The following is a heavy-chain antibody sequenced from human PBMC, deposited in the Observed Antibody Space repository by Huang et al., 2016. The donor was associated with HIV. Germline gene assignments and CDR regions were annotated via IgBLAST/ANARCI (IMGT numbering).Heavy chain of an antibody. CDR1: GFTVSSNY. V-gene: IGHV3-53*01. CDR2: IYSGGST. CDR3: ARASMTTVTPSYGMDV. Sequence: EVQLVESGGGLIQPGGSMRLSCAASGFTVSSNYMSWVRQDPVRGVEWVSVIYSGGSTHDADSVKGRFTISRDNSKNTLYLQMNSLRAEDTAVYYCARASMTTVTPSYGMDVWGQGTTVTVSS. J-gene: IGHJ6*02. D-gene: IGHD4-17*01.